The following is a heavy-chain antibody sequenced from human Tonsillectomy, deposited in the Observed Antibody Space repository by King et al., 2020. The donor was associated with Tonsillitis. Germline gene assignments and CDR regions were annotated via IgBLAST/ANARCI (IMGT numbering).Heavy chain of an antibody. Sequence: VQLVESGGGLVQPGGSLRLSCAASGFTFSSYAMGWVRQAPGKGLEWVSTISGSSYSTYYPDSVKGRFTISRDNSNHTLYLHMHSLRPEDTALYYCAKLPHSSGWSSPFDYWGQGTRVTVSS. V-gene: IGHV3-23*04. J-gene: IGHJ4*02. CDR2: ISGSSYST. CDR3: AKLPHSSGWSSPFDY. CDR1: GFTFSSYA. D-gene: IGHD6-19*01.